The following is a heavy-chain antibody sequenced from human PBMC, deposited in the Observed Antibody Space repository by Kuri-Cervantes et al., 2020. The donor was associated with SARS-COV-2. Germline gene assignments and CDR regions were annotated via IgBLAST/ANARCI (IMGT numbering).Heavy chain of an antibody. CDR3: ARDQYYYYGMDV. J-gene: IGHJ6*02. CDR2: INHSGST. V-gene: IGHV4-34*01. Sequence: SETLSLTCAVSGGSISSGGYSWSWIRQPPGKGLEWIGEINHSGSTNYNPSLKSRVTISVDTSKNQFSLKLSSVTAADTAVYYCARDQYYYYGMDVWGQGTTVTVSS. CDR1: GGSISSGGYS.